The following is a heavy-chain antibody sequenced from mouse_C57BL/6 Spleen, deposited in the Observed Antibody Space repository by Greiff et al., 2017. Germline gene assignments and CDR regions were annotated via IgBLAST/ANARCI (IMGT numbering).Heavy chain of an antibody. J-gene: IGHJ2*01. Sequence: VQLQQPGAELVRPGTSVKLSCKASGYTFTSYWMHWVKQRPGQGLEWIGVIDPSDSYTNYNQKFKGKATLTVDTSSSTAYMQLSSLTSEDSAVYYCATDLIGRVDYWGQGTTLTVSS. D-gene: IGHD2-14*01. CDR2: IDPSDSYT. CDR3: ATDLIGRVDY. CDR1: GYTFTSYW. V-gene: IGHV1-59*01.